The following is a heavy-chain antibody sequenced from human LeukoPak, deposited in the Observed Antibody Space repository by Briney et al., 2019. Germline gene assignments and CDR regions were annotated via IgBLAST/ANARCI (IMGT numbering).Heavy chain of an antibody. CDR1: GGSFSGYY. CDR2: INHSGST. D-gene: IGHD3-10*01. Sequence: SETLSLTCAVYGGSFSGYYWSWIRQPPGKGLEWIGEINHSGSTNYNPSLKSRVTISVDTSKNQFSLKLSSVTAADTAVYYCAPTRVRRYYYGSGSYYPWGQGTLVTVSS. J-gene: IGHJ5*02. V-gene: IGHV4-34*01. CDR3: APTRVRRYYYGSGSYYP.